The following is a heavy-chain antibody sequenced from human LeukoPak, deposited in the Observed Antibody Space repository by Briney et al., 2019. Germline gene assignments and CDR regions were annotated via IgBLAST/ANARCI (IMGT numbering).Heavy chain of an antibody. CDR1: GGTFSSYA. D-gene: IGHD3-22*01. CDR3: ATDLTLYDSSGYYSDY. Sequence: GASVKVSCKASGGTFSSYAISWVRQAPGQGLEWMGGFDPEDGETIYAQKFQGRVTMTEDTSTDTAYMELSSLRSEDTAVYYCATDLTLYDSSGYYSDYWGQGTLVTVSS. V-gene: IGHV1-24*01. CDR2: FDPEDGET. J-gene: IGHJ4*02.